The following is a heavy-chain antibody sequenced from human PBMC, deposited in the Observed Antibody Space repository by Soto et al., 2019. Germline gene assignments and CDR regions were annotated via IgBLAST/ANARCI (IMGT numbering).Heavy chain of an antibody. J-gene: IGHJ3*02. CDR1: GYTFTRSG. D-gene: IGHD3-22*01. CDR2: ISTYNGDT. V-gene: IGHV1-18*01. CDR3: ASLNYYDSSGYGGDAFDI. Sequence: ASVKVSCKASGYTFTRSGISWVRQAPGQGLEWMGWISTYNGDTNYAQKLQGRVTMTTDTSTSTAYMELRSLRSDDTAVYYCASLNYYDSSGYGGDAFDIWGQGTMVTVSS.